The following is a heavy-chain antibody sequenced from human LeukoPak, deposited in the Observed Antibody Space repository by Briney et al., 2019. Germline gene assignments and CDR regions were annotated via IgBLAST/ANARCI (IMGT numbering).Heavy chain of an antibody. CDR1: GYTFTDYY. V-gene: IGHV1-2*02. Sequence: ASVNVSCKASGYTFTDYYMHWVRQPPGQESAWMGWINRNNDGTNYAQKFEGRVTMTRDTSISKAYMELSRLRSDDTAVYYCAREDPGWYVDYWGQGTLVTVSS. CDR3: AREDPGWYVDY. D-gene: IGHD6-19*01. CDR2: INRNNDGT. J-gene: IGHJ4*02.